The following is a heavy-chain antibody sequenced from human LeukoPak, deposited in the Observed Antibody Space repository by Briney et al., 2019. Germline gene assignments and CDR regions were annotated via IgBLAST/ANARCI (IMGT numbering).Heavy chain of an antibody. CDR1: AGSISSSSHH. D-gene: IGHD5-12*01. J-gene: IGHJ4*02. Sequence: SETLSLTCTVSAGSISSSSHHWGWIRQSPGKGLEWIGSIYYGRTTYYNPSLNSRVTISVVTSKNQFSLQLNSVTAADAAVYYCVRHDGRGGATMGALDSWGQGSLVTVSS. CDR3: VRHDGRGGATMGALDS. V-gene: IGHV4-39*01. CDR2: IYYGRTT.